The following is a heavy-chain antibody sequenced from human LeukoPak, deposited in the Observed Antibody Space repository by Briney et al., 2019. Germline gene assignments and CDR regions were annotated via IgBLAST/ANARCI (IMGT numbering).Heavy chain of an antibody. J-gene: IGHJ5*01. CDR3: AKEKSGYYGSGSYWFDS. Sequence: GGSLRLSCVGSGFTFSNLAISWVRQAPGKGLEWVSAISGSATNTYYADFVKGRFTFSRDNSKSTVYLQMTSLRAEDTAIYYCAKEKSGYYGSGSYWFDSWGQGTLVTVSS. D-gene: IGHD3-10*01. CDR1: GFTFSNLA. CDR2: ISGSATNT. V-gene: IGHV3-23*01.